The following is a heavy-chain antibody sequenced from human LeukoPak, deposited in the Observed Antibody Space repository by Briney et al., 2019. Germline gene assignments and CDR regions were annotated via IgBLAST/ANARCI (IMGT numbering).Heavy chain of an antibody. CDR3: ARSRSSSWFLFDY. D-gene: IGHD6-13*01. CDR2: IYYSGST. CDR1: GASMSSYY. V-gene: IGHV4-59*01. J-gene: IGHJ4*02. Sequence: SETLSLTCTVSGASMSSYYWSWIGQPPGKGLEWIGYIYYSGSTNYNPSLKSRVTISVDTSKNQFSLKLNSVTAADTAAYYCARSRSSSWFLFDYWRQGTLVTVSS.